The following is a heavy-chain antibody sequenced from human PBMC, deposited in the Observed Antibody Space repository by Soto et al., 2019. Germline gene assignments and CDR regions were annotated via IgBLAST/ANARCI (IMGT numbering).Heavy chain of an antibody. Sequence: QMQLQESGPGLVKSSETLSLTCTVSGGSLNSGAYYWSWIRQSPGKGLEWVGYMYFTGTGCTNDSPSLKNRVTISVDTSKNQFSLRLTSVTPADTAVYYCARVRRIGSRAHLDFYDYVMDVWGQGTTVTVSS. CDR1: GGSLNSGAYY. CDR3: ARVRRIGSRAHLDFYDYVMDV. D-gene: IGHD3-10*01. V-gene: IGHV4-61*08. J-gene: IGHJ6*01. CDR2: MYFTGTGCT.